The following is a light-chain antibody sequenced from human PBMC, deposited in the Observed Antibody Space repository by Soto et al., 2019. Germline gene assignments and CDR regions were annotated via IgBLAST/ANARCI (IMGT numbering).Light chain of an antibody. V-gene: IGKV1-39*01. Sequence: DIQMTQSPSPLSASVGDRVTITCRANQSISNHLNWYQQKPGKAPNLLIYAASTLQSGVPSRFSGSGSGTDFTLTISSLQREDFATYYCKPSYSSWWKLGHGTKV. CDR3: KPSYSSWWK. CDR1: QSISNH. J-gene: IGKJ1*01. CDR2: AAS.